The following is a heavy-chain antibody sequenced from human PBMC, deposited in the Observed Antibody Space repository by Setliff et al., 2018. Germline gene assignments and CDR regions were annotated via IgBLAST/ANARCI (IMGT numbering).Heavy chain of an antibody. V-gene: IGHV4-34*01. CDR1: GGSFSAYY. CDR3: AIFIVGLDAFDT. Sequence: SETLSLTCAVYGGSFSAYYWRWIRQAPGKGLEWIGEINQSGSTNYNPSLKSRVTMSVDASKRQFSLKLTSVTAADTAVYYCAIFIVGLDAFDTWGQGTMVTVSS. D-gene: IGHD1-26*01. CDR2: INQSGST. J-gene: IGHJ3*02.